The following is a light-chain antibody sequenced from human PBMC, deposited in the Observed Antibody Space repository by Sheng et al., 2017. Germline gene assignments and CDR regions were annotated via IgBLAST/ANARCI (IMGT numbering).Light chain of an antibody. Sequence: DIQLTQSPSSLFASVGDRVTITCRASQAISSWLVWYQQRPEKAPKLLIYAASSLQSGVPSRFSGSGSGTDFTLTISSLQPEDFATYYCQQSYSTPITFGQGTRLEIK. CDR2: AAS. V-gene: IGKV1-39*01. CDR3: QQSYSTPIT. J-gene: IGKJ5*01. CDR1: QAISSW.